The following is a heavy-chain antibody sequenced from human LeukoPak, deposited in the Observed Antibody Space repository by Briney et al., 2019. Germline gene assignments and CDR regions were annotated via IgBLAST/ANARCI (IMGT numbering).Heavy chain of an antibody. D-gene: IGHD1/OR15-1a*01. Sequence: PGGSLKLSCAASGFSFSSYWMHWVRQAPGKGPVWVSRINNDGTDTVYADSVEGRFTISRDNANNALSLQMNSLRVEDTGVYYCTRGNRGPDYWGQGTLVTVSS. J-gene: IGHJ4*01. V-gene: IGHV3-74*01. CDR2: INNDGTDT. CDR3: TRGNRGPDY. CDR1: GFSFSSYW.